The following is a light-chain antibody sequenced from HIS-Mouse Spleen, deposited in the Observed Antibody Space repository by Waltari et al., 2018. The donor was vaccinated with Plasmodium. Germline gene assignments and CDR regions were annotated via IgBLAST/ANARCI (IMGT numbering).Light chain of an antibody. Sequence: QSVLTQPPSASGAPGQRVTISCTGGSSNIGAGYDLHWYQQLPGTAPKLLIYGNSNRPSGVPDRFSGSKSGTSASLAITGLQAEDEADYYCQSYDSSLSGWVFGGGTKLTVL. CDR2: GNS. CDR3: QSYDSSLSGWV. V-gene: IGLV1-40*01. J-gene: IGLJ3*02. CDR1: SSNIGAGYD.